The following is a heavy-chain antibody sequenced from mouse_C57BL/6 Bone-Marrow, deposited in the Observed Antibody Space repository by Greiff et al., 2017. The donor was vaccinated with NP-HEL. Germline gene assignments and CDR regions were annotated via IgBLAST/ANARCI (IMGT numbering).Heavy chain of an antibody. CDR2: IWGGGST. D-gene: IGHD2-4*01. CDR1: GFSLTSYG. CDR3: AKHDYGGYWDFDV. V-gene: IGHV2-9*01. J-gene: IGHJ1*03. Sequence: QVQLKESGPGLVAPSQSLSITCTVSGFSLTSYGVDWVRQPPGKGLEWLGVIWGGGSTNYNSALMSRLSISKDNSKSQVFLKMNSRQTDDTAMYYCAKHDYGGYWDFDVWGTGTTVTVSS.